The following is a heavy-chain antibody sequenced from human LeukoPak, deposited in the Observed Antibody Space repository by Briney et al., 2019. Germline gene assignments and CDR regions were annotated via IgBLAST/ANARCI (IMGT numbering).Heavy chain of an antibody. CDR1: GGSISSYY. D-gene: IGHD6-19*01. Sequence: SETLSLTCTVSGGSISSYYWSWIRQPPGKGLEWIGYIYYSGSTNYNPSLKSRVTISVDTSKNQFSLKLSSVTAADTAVYYCARVPSIAVAGSFDYWGQGTLVTVSS. V-gene: IGHV4-59*01. CDR2: IYYSGST. J-gene: IGHJ4*02. CDR3: ARVPSIAVAGSFDY.